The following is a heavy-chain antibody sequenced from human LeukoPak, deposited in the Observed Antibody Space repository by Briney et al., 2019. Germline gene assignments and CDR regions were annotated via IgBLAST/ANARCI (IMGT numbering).Heavy chain of an antibody. CDR3: ARGSGWLDY. Sequence: PGVSLRLSCAASGFTVSNTFMSWVRQAPGKGLEWVSVIYTIGTTYYADSVKGRFTISRDNSKNTLYLQMNSLRAEDTAVYYCARGSGWLDYWGQGTLVTVSS. J-gene: IGHJ4*02. CDR2: IYTIGTT. CDR1: GFTVSNTF. D-gene: IGHD6-19*01. V-gene: IGHV3-53*01.